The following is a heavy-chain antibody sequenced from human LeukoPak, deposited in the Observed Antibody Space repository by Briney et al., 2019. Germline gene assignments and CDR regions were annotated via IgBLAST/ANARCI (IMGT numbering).Heavy chain of an antibody. V-gene: IGHV4-34*01. CDR2: INHSGST. CDR1: GGSFSGYY. Sequence: SETLSLTCAVYGGSFSGYYWSWIRQPPGKGLEWIGEINHSGSTNYNPSLKSRVTISVDTSKNQFSLKLSSVTAADTAVYYCARHGSSSSPCYGMDVWGQGTTVTVSS. J-gene: IGHJ6*02. D-gene: IGHD6-6*01. CDR3: ARHGSSSSPCYGMDV.